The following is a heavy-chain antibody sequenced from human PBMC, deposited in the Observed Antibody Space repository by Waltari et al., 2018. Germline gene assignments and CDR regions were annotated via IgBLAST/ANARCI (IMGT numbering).Heavy chain of an antibody. CDR1: GYTFSDYG. J-gene: IGHJ5*02. CDR3: ARERHRLMEEGYLMALDP. CDR2: VSGNKGHT. D-gene: IGHD3-3*01. V-gene: IGHV1-18*01. Sequence: QVQLVQSGAEVKKPGASVTVSCKASGYTFSDYGISWVRQAPGQGLEWMGWVSGNKGHTNQEQKFQGRLIMTKDTSTTTVDMELTYLTADDTAVYYCARERHRLMEEGYLMALDPWGQGTLVTVSS.